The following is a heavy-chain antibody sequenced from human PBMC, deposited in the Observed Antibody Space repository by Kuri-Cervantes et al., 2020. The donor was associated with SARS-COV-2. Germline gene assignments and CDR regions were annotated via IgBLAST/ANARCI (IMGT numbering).Heavy chain of an antibody. J-gene: IGHJ6*02. V-gene: IGHV5-10-1*01. CDR2: IDPSDSYT. Sequence: GESLKISCKGSGYSFTSYWISWVRQMPGKGLEWMGRIDPSDSYTNYSPSFQGHVTISADKSISTAYLQWSSLKASDTAVYYCARKDSGSYPNNYYGMDVWGQGTTVTVSS. CDR3: ARKDSGSYPNNYYGMDV. D-gene: IGHD1-26*01. CDR1: GYSFTSYW.